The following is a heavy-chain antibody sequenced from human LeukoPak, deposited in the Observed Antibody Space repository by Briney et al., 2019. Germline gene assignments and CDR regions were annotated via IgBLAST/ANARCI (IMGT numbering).Heavy chain of an antibody. V-gene: IGHV1-2*06. CDR2: INPNSGGT. J-gene: IGHJ3*02. CDR1: GYTFTGYY. Sequence: ASVKVSCKASGYTFTGYYMHWVPRAPGQGLECMGRINPNSGGTNYAQKFQGRVTMTRDTSISTAYMELSRLRSDDTAVYYCARDAYVHNAFDIWGQGTMVTVSS. CDR3: ARDAYVHNAFDI. D-gene: IGHD1-1*01.